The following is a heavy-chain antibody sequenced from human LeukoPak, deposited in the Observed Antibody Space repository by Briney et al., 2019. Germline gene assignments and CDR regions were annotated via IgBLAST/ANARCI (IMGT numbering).Heavy chain of an antibody. CDR1: GFSFSSYA. Sequence: QAGGSLRLSCATSGFSFSSYAMNWVRQAPGKGLEWVSSISSSSSYIYYADSVKGRFTISSDNAKNSLYLQMNSLRAEDTAVYYCARDPLGYCSGGSCPNWFDPWGQGTLVTVSS. V-gene: IGHV3-21*01. J-gene: IGHJ5*02. CDR3: ARDPLGYCSGGSCPNWFDP. D-gene: IGHD2-15*01. CDR2: ISSSSSYI.